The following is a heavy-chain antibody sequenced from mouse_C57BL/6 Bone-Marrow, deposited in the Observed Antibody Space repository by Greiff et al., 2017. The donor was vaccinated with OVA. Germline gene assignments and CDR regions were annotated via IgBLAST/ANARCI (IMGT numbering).Heavy chain of an antibody. Sequence: QVQLQQPGAELMKPGASVKLSCKASGYTFTGYWIQWVKQRPGHGLEWIGEILPGNGSTNYNEKFKGKATLTADTSSNTAYMQLSSLTTEDSAIYYGARDDYYGSSYGYFDVWGTGTTVTVSS. CDR2: ILPGNGST. J-gene: IGHJ1*03. CDR3: ARDDYYGSSYGYFDV. CDR1: GYTFTGYW. D-gene: IGHD1-1*01. V-gene: IGHV1-9*01.